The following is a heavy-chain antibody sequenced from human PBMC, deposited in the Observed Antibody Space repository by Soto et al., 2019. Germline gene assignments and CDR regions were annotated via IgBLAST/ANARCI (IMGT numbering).Heavy chain of an antibody. V-gene: IGHV3-15*07. J-gene: IGHJ4*02. Sequence: EVQLVESGGALVKPGGSLRLSCAGSGFIFSNAWMNWVRQAPGKGLEWVGRIKSKYNGGTIDYVAPVKGRFAISRDDSKSTAYLQMESLETKDTGVYYCATRKYLDYWGQGTLVTVSS. CDR3: ATRKYLDY. CDR2: IKSKYNGGTI. CDR1: GFIFSNAW.